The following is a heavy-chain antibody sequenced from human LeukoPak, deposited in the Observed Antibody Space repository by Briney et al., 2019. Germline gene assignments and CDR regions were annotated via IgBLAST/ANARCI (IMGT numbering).Heavy chain of an antibody. CDR1: GGSISSSSYY. CDR2: IYYSGST. CDR3: AREAPAADDY. J-gene: IGHJ4*02. D-gene: IGHD2-2*01. Sequence: SETLSLTCTVSGGSISSSSYYWGWIRQPPGKGLEWIGSIYYSGSTYYNPSLKSRVTISVDTSKNQFSLKLSSVTAADTAMYYCAREAPAADDYWGQGTLVTVSS. V-gene: IGHV4-39*07.